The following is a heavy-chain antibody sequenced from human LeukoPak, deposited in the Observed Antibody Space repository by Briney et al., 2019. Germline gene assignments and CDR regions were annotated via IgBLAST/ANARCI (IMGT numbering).Heavy chain of an antibody. J-gene: IGHJ4*02. CDR1: GFTFSTYA. CDR2: IWPDGSKK. CDR3: AKISSSAESNFDY. D-gene: IGHD6-25*01. Sequence: PRRSLRLSCAASGFTFSTYAMHWVRQAPGKGLEWVAFIWPDGSKKYYADSVKGRFAISRENSKSTVYLQMNDLRPEDTALYFCAKISSSAESNFDYWGQGTLLTVSS. V-gene: IGHV3-33*06.